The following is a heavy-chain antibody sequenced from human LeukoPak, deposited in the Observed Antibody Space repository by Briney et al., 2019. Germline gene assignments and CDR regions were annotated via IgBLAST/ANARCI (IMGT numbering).Heavy chain of an antibody. Sequence: GGSLRVSCAESGFTFRSHGMHWVRQAPGKGLERVAGIWYDGSNEDYADSVKGRFTISRDNSKNTLYLQMNSLRVEDTAVYYCARFGLVGATEAFDIWGQGTMVTVSS. CDR3: ARFGLVGATEAFDI. CDR1: GFTFRSHG. V-gene: IGHV3-33*04. J-gene: IGHJ3*02. D-gene: IGHD1-26*01. CDR2: IWYDGSNE.